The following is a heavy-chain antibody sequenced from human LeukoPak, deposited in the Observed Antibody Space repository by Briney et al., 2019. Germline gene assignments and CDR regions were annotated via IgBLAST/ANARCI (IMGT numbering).Heavy chain of an antibody. J-gene: IGHJ4*02. CDR3: ARDHVGYNVYDY. Sequence: GGSLRLSCAASGFTVSSNYMSWVRQAPGKGLEWVSVIYSGGSTYYADSVKGRFTISRDNSKNTLYLQMNSLRAEDTAVYYCARDHVGYNVYDYWGQGTLVTVSS. CDR1: GFTVSSNY. CDR2: IYSGGST. D-gene: IGHD5-24*01. V-gene: IGHV3-66*01.